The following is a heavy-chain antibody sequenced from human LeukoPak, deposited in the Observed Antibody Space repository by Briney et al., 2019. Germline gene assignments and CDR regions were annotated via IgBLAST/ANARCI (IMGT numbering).Heavy chain of an antibody. D-gene: IGHD1-14*01. J-gene: IGHJ4*02. CDR1: AYSISSGYY. Sequence: SETLSLTCTVSAYSISSGYYWGWIRQPPGKGLEWIGSIYHSGSAFYNPSLKSRVTISVDTSKNQFSLKLSSVTAADTAVYYCARGENLFDYWGQGTLVTVSS. V-gene: IGHV4-38-2*02. CDR3: ARGENLFDY. CDR2: IYHSGSA.